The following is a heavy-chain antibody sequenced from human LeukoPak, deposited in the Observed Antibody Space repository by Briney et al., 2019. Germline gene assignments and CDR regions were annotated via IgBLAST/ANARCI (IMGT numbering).Heavy chain of an antibody. Sequence: GASVKVSCKASGGTFSSYAITWVRQAPGQGLEWVGRIIPILGIANYAQKFQGRVTITADKSTSTAYMELSSLRSEDTAVYYCARDRYSNYAPYYYGMDVWGQGTTVTVSS. V-gene: IGHV1-69*04. CDR2: IIPILGIA. D-gene: IGHD4-11*01. CDR3: ARDRYSNYAPYYYGMDV. CDR1: GGTFSSYA. J-gene: IGHJ6*02.